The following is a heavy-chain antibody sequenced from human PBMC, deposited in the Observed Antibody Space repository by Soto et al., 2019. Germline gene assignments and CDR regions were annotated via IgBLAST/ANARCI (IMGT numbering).Heavy chain of an antibody. Sequence: PSETLSLTCAVSGYSINSDYYWGWIRQPPGKGLEWIGSVDHSGRTYYSPSLGSRLTIFIDTSKNQFSLRLTSVTAADTAMYFCAKKGYYPSGKINLFDSWGPGTLVTVSS. J-gene: IGHJ4*02. CDR2: VDHSGRT. V-gene: IGHV4-38-2*01. CDR1: GYSINSDYY. D-gene: IGHD3-10*01. CDR3: AKKGYYPSGKINLFDS.